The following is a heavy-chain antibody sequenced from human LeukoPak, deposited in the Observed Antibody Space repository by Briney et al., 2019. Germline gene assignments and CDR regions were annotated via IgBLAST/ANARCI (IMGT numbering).Heavy chain of an antibody. CDR2: ISSSSSYI. Sequence: GRSLRLSCAASGFTFSGYAMHWVRQAPGKGLEWVSSISSSSSYIYYADSVKGRFTISRDNAKNSLYLQMNSLRAEDTAVYYCAREGLTGYDAFDIWGQGTMVTVSS. V-gene: IGHV3-21*01. CDR3: AREGLTGYDAFDI. CDR1: GFTFSGYA. D-gene: IGHD7-27*01. J-gene: IGHJ3*02.